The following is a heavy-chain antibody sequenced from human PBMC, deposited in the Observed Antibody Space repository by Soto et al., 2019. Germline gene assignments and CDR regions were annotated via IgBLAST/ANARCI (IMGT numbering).Heavy chain of an antibody. D-gene: IGHD6-6*01. J-gene: IGHJ4*02. CDR1: GGSISSGGYY. V-gene: IGHV4-31*03. CDR2: IYYSGST. Sequence: SETLSLTCTVSGGSISSGGYYWSWIRQHPGKGLEWIGYIYYSGSTYYNPSLKSRVTISVDTSKNQFSLKLSSVTAADTAVYYCAGGTYSSSSMCYWGQGTLVTVSS. CDR3: AGGTYSSSSMCY.